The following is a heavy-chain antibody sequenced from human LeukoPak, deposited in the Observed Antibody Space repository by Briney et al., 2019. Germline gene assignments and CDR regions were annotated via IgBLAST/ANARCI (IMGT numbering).Heavy chain of an antibody. CDR3: ARHLRPTSLFATVVTPGVHAFDI. V-gene: IGHV4-59*08. J-gene: IGHJ3*02. Sequence: SETLSLTCTVSGGSISSYYWSWIRQPPGKGLEWIGYIYYSGSTNYNPSLKSRVTISVDTSKNQFSMKLSSVTAADTAVYYCARHLRPTSLFATVVTPGVHAFDIWGQGTMVTVSS. D-gene: IGHD4-23*01. CDR1: GGSISSYY. CDR2: IYYSGST.